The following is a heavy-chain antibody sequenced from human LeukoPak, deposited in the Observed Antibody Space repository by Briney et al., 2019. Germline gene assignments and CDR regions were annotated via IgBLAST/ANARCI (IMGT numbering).Heavy chain of an antibody. D-gene: IGHD4-23*01. CDR3: ARAREAYDYGGNYRDHYFDY. V-gene: IGHV3-20*04. CDR1: GFTFDDYG. J-gene: IGHJ4*02. CDR2: FNWNGGST. Sequence: GGSLRLSCAASGFTFDDYGMSWVRQAPGKALEWLSGFNWNGGSTGYVDSVNGRFTNSRDNAKSSLYLQMDSLRAEDTALYYCARAREAYDYGGNYRDHYFDYWGQGTLVTVSS.